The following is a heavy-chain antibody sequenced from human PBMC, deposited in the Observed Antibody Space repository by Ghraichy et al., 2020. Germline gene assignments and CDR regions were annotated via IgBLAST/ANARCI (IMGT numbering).Heavy chain of an antibody. CDR2: IIPIFGTA. J-gene: IGHJ5*02. D-gene: IGHD6-6*01. CDR1: GGTFSSYA. V-gene: IGHV1-69*13. Sequence: SVKVSCKASGGTFSSYAISWVRQAPGQGLEWMGGIIPIFGTANYAQKFQGRVTITADESTSTAYMELSSLRSEDTAVYYCARDTSEYSSSSFLDPWGQGTLVTVSS. CDR3: ARDTSEYSSSSFLDP.